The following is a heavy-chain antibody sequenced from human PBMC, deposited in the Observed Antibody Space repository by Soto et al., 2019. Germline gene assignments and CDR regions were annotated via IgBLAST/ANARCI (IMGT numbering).Heavy chain of an antibody. CDR1: GYTFTSYG. CDR3: ARDPYSSGTYNWFDP. V-gene: IGHV1-18*01. D-gene: IGHD6-19*01. Sequence: ASVKVSCKASGYTFTSYGISWVRQAPGQGLEWMGWISAYNGNTNYAQKLQGRVTMTTDTSTSTAYMELRSLRSDDTAVYYCARDPYSSGTYNWFDPWGQGTLVTVAS. J-gene: IGHJ5*02. CDR2: ISAYNGNT.